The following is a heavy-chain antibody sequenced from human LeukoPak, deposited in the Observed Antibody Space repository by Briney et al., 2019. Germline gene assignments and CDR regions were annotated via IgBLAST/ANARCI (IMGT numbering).Heavy chain of an antibody. CDR2: IYTSGST. Sequence: SETLSLTCTVSGGSISSYYWSWIRQPPGKGLEWIGCIYTSGSTNYNPSLKSRVTISVDTSKNQFSLKLSSVTAADTAVYYCARLGLPDSITGYYYYYMDVWGKGTTVTVSS. V-gene: IGHV4-4*09. CDR1: GGSISSYY. CDR3: ARLGLPDSITGYYYYYMDV. D-gene: IGHD3-16*01. J-gene: IGHJ6*03.